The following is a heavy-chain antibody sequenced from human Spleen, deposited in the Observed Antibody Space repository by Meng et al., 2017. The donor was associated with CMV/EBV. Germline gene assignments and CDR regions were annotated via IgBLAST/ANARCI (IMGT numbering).Heavy chain of an antibody. CDR1: GFTFSDYY. V-gene: IGHV3-23*01. CDR2: ISGSGGST. J-gene: IGHJ4*02. Sequence: GESLKISCAASGFTFSDYYVTWIRQAPGKGLEWVSAISGSGGSTYYADSVKGRFTISRDNSKNTLYLQMNSLRAEDTAVYYCAKDLTMIVVVIGSSARGFDYWGQGTLVTVSS. CDR3: AKDLTMIVVVIGSSARGFDY. D-gene: IGHD3-22*01.